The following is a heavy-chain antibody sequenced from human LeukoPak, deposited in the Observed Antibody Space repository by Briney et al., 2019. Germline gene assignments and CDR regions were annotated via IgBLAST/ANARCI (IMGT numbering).Heavy chain of an antibody. D-gene: IGHD3-10*01. J-gene: IGHJ6*02. V-gene: IGHV1-69*04. Sequence: ASVTVSCTASGGTFSSYAISWVRQAPGQGLEWMGRIIPILGIANYAQKFQGRVTITADKSTSTAYMELSSLRSEDTAVYYCARDVTTMVRGVNYGMDVWGQGTTVIVSS. CDR3: ARDVTTMVRGVNYGMDV. CDR2: IIPILGIA. CDR1: GGTFSSYA.